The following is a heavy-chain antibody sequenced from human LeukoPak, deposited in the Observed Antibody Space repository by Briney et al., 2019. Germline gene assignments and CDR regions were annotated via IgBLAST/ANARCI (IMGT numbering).Heavy chain of an antibody. Sequence: PSETLPLTCTVSGGSVSSGSYYWSWIRQPPGKGLEWIGYIYYSGSTNYNPSLKSRVTISVDTSKNQFSLKLSSVTAADTAVYYCAAPQIYYDSSGYYLDAFDIGSEGTMVTVSS. CDR1: GGSVSSGSYY. CDR2: IYYSGST. J-gene: IGHJ3*02. D-gene: IGHD3-22*01. CDR3: AAPQIYYDSSGYYLDAFDI. V-gene: IGHV4-61*01.